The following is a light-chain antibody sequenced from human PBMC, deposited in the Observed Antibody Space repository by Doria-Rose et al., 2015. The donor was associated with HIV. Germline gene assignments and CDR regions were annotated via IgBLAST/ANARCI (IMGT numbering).Light chain of an antibody. CDR1: QSFSSTY. Sequence: TQSPGTLSLSPGERATLSCRASQSFSSTYLACYQHMPGQAPSLLIYDGSTRATVIRDRFSASGSGTDFTLTINRLEPEDFALYYCHQYGTSWTFGQGTKVEI. V-gene: IGKV3-20*01. CDR3: HQYGTSWT. J-gene: IGKJ1*01. CDR2: DGS.